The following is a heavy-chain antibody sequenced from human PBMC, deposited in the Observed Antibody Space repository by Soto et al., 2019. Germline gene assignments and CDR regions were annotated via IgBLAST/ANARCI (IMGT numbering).Heavy chain of an antibody. Sequence: QVQLVESGGGVVQPGRSLRLSCAASGFTFSSYGMHWVRQAPGKGLEWVGVISYDGSNKYYADSVKGRFTISRDNSKNTLYLKMNSLRAEDTAVYYCAKEKTRVVVAAPLDYWGQGTLVTVSS. CDR2: ISYDGSNK. J-gene: IGHJ4*02. V-gene: IGHV3-30*18. CDR1: GFTFSSYG. CDR3: AKEKTRVVVAAPLDY. D-gene: IGHD2-21*02.